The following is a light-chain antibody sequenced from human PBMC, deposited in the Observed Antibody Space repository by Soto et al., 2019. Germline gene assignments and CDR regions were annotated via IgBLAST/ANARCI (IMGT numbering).Light chain of an antibody. J-gene: IGLJ1*01. CDR1: SSNIGSNY. CDR3: ASWDDSLSAHYV. V-gene: IGLV1-47*01. Sequence: QAVVTQPPSASGTPGQRVTISCSGSSSNIGSNYVYWYQQLPGTAPKLLIYRNNQRPSGVPDRFSGSKSGTSASLAISGLRSEDESDYYCASWDDSLSAHYVFGTGTQLTVL. CDR2: RNN.